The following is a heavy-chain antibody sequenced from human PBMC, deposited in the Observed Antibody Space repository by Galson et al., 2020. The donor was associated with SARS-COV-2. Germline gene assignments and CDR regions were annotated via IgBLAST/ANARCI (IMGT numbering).Heavy chain of an antibody. D-gene: IGHD1-26*01. CDR2: ISGDGDDT. CDR1: GFIFDDYA. Sequence: GGSLRLSCAASGFIFDDYAMHWVRQAPGKGLEWVSLISGDGDDTYYADSVKGRFTISRDNSKNSLYLQMNSLRTEDTALYYCAKGGNKWDYYHYYMDVWGKGTTVTVSS. CDR3: AKGGNKWDYYHYYMDV. J-gene: IGHJ6*03. V-gene: IGHV3-43*02.